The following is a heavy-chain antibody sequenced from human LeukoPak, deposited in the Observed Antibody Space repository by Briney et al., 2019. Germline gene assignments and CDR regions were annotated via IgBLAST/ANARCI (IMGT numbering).Heavy chain of an antibody. CDR3: ARVRGGGLAYCGGDCYGFDY. D-gene: IGHD2-21*02. CDR2: INPNSGGT. CDR1: GYTFTGYY. J-gene: IGHJ4*02. V-gene: IGHV1-2*02. Sequence: ASVKVSCKASGYTFTGYYMHWVRQAPGQGLEWMGWINPNSGGTNYAQKFQGRVTMTRDTSTSTVYMELSSLRSEDTAVYYCARVRGGGLAYCGGDCYGFDYWGQGTLVTVSS.